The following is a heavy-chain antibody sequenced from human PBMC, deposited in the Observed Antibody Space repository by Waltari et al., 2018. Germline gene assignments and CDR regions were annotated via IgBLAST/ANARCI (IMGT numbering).Heavy chain of an antibody. J-gene: IGHJ5*02. CDR1: GGSISSGGYY. CDR2: IYTSGST. V-gene: IGHV4-61*02. D-gene: IGHD3-3*01. Sequence: QVQLQESGPGLVKPSQTLSLPCPVSGGSISSGGYYWSWIRQPAGKGLEGIGRIYTSGSTNYNPSLKSRVTMAVDTSKNQFSLKLSSVTAADTAVYYCARGFLEWSGWFDPWGQGTLVTVSS. CDR3: ARGFLEWSGWFDP.